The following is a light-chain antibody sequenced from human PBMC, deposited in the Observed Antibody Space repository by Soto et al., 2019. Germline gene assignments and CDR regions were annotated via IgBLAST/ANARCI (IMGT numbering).Light chain of an antibody. CDR1: QSISSW. Sequence: DIQMTQSPSTLSASVGDRVTITCRASQSISSWLAWYQQKPGKAPNLLIYDASSLESGVPSRFSGSGSGTEFTLTISSLQHDDFATYYCQQYNTSPYTFGQGTKLQIK. CDR3: QQYNTSPYT. V-gene: IGKV1-5*01. J-gene: IGKJ2*01. CDR2: DAS.